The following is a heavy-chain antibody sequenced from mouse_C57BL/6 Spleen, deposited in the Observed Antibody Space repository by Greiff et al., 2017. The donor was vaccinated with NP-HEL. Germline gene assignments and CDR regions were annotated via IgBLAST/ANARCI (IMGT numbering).Heavy chain of an antibody. J-gene: IGHJ2*01. D-gene: IGHD2-4*01. V-gene: IGHV1-64*01. CDR1: GYTFTSYW. CDR3: ALYDYDDSYYFDY. CDR2: IHPDSGST. Sequence: QVQLQQPGAELVKPGASVKLSCKASGYTFTSYWMHWVKQRPGQGLEWIGMIHPDSGSTNYNEKFKSKATLTVDKSSSTAYMQLSSLTSEDSAVYSCALYDYDDSYYFDYWGQGTTVTVSS.